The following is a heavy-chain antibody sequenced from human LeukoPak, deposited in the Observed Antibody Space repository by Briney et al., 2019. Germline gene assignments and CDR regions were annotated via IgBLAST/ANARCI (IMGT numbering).Heavy chain of an antibody. CDR2: ISSSSSYI. D-gene: IGHD1-20*01. CDR3: ARDQLGITGKDFDY. V-gene: IGHV3-21*01. J-gene: IGHJ4*02. Sequence: GALRLSCAASGFTFSSYSMNWVRQAPGKGLEWVSSISSSSSYIYYADSVKGRFTISRDNAKNSLYLQMNSLRAEDTAVYYCARDQLGITGKDFDYWGQGTLVTVSS. CDR1: GFTFSSYS.